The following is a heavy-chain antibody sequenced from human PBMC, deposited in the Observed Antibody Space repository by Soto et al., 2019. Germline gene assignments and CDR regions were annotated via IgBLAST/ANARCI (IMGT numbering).Heavy chain of an antibody. CDR1: GGSLSGYY. CDR3: AWGSGWYGY. D-gene: IGHD6-19*01. CDR2: INHSGST. Sequence: PSETLSLTCAVYGGSLSGYYWSWIRQPPGKGLEWIGEINHSGSTNYNPSLKSRVTISVDTSKNQFSLKLSSVTAADTAVYYCAWGSGWYGYWGQGTLVTVSS. V-gene: IGHV4-34*01. J-gene: IGHJ4*02.